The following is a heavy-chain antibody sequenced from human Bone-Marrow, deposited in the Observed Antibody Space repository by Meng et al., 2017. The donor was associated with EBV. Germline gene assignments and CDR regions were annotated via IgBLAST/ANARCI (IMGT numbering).Heavy chain of an antibody. Sequence: QIPLKDAGPTLVKPTHTLTRTCTVSGFPFSTRGVSVGWIRQPPGKALEWLGLIYWDDETRYSPALKNRLTVTKDSSKNQVVFRMANLDPADTATYYCAHRRSDSGWFGYWGQGTLVTVSS. D-gene: IGHD6-19*01. CDR1: GFPFSTRGVS. CDR2: IYWDDET. V-gene: IGHV2-5*02. J-gene: IGHJ4*02. CDR3: AHRRSDSGWFGY.